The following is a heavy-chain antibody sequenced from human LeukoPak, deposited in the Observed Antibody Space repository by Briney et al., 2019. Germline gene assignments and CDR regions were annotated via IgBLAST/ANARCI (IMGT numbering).Heavy chain of an antibody. D-gene: IGHD2-2*01. V-gene: IGHV4-39*07. Sequence: SETLSLTCTVSGGSISSSSYYWGWIRQPPGKGLEWIGSIYYSGSTNYNPSLKSRVTISVDTSKNQFSLKLSSVTAADTAVYYCARGPIVVPAACCRGWFDPWGQGTLVTVSS. CDR2: IYYSGST. J-gene: IGHJ5*02. CDR1: GGSISSSSYY. CDR3: ARGPIVVPAACCRGWFDP.